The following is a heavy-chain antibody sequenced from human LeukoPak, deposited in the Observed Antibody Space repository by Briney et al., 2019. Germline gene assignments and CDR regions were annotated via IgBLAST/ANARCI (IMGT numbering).Heavy chain of an antibody. CDR1: GFIFNKHA. CDR2: LSGSGGST. Sequence: GGSLRLSCAASGFIFNKHAMSWVRQAPGKGLEWVSGLSGSGGSTDYADSVKGRFTDSRDNSKNTLFLQMNSLRAEDTAIYYCAKERDYGPADYWGQGTLVTVSS. J-gene: IGHJ4*02. CDR3: AKERDYGPADY. V-gene: IGHV3-23*01. D-gene: IGHD4/OR15-4a*01.